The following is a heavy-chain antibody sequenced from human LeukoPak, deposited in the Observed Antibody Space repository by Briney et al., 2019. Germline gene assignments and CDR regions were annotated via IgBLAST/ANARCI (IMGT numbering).Heavy chain of an antibody. Sequence: GGSLRLSCAASGFTFSSYAMHWVRQAPGKGLEWVAVISYDGSNKYYADSVKGRFTISRDNSKNTLYPQMNSLRAEDTAVYYCARELYGAYFDYWGQGTLVTVSS. CDR3: ARELYGAYFDY. D-gene: IGHD2-2*02. CDR1: GFTFSSYA. V-gene: IGHV3-30*04. J-gene: IGHJ4*02. CDR2: ISYDGSNK.